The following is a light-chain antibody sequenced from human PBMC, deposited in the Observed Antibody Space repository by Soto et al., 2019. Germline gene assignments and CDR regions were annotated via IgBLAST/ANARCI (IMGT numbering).Light chain of an antibody. J-gene: IGKJ5*01. V-gene: IGKV3-20*01. CDR1: QSVTTNY. CDR3: QQYGSTPYT. Sequence: VLTQSPGTLSLSPGERVTLSCRASQSVTTNYLAWYQQNPGQAPRLLIYGASSRATGIPDRFSGSGSGTDFTLSISRLEPEDFAIYYCQQYGSTPYTLGQGTRPEI. CDR2: GAS.